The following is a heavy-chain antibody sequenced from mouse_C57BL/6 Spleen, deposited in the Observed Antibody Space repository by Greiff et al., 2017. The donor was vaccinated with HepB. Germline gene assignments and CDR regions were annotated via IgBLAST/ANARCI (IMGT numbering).Heavy chain of an antibody. Sequence: VPLQQPGAELVRPVSSVKLSCKASGSTFPSYWMDWVSQSPGQGLEWIGNLYPSDSETHYNQKFKDKTTLTVDKSSSTAYMQLSSLTSEDSAVYYCASGDEGPNWGQGTLVTVSA. CDR3: ASGDEGPN. CDR2: LYPSDSET. CDR1: GSTFPSYW. J-gene: IGHJ3*01. V-gene: IGHV1-61*01.